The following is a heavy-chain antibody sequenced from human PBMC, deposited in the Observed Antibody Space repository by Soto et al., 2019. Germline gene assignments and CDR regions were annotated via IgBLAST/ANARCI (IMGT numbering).Heavy chain of an antibody. J-gene: IGHJ4*02. CDR1: GFTFSSYG. D-gene: IGHD1-26*01. CDR3: ARTVIVGDYFDF. V-gene: IGHV3-33*01. Sequence: QVQLVESGGGVVQPGRSLRLSCAASGFTFSSYGMHWVRQAPGKGLEWVAVIWYGGSNEFYADSMKGRFTISRDNSKNTLYLQMNSLRVEDTAVYYCARTVIVGDYFDFWGQGTLVTVSS. CDR2: IWYGGSNE.